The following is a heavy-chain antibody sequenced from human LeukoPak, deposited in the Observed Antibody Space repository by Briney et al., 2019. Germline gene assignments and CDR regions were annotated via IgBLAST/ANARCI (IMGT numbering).Heavy chain of an antibody. D-gene: IGHD4-17*01. CDR3: ARVGQDYGGYDAFDI. V-gene: IGHV4-38-2*02. CDR2: IYHSGST. Sequence: PSETLSLTCTVSGYSISSGYYWGWIRQPPGKGLGWIGSIYHSGSTYYNPSLKRRVTISVDKSKNQFSLKLSSVTAADTAVYYCARVGQDYGGYDAFDIWGQGSMVTVSS. CDR1: GYSISSGYY. J-gene: IGHJ3*02.